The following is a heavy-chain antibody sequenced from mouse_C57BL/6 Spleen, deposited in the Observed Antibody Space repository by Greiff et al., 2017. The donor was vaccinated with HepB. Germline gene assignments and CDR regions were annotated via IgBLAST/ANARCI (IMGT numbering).Heavy chain of an antibody. Sequence: VQLQQSGPELVKPGASVKISCKASGYAFSSSWMNWVKQRPGKGLEWIGRIYPGDGDTNYNGKFKGKATLTADKSSSTAYMQLSSLTSEDSAVYFCARPEYYGSSYAMDYWGQGTSVTVSS. CDR3: ARPEYYGSSYAMDY. V-gene: IGHV1-82*01. D-gene: IGHD1-1*01. CDR1: GYAFSSSW. CDR2: IYPGDGDT. J-gene: IGHJ4*01.